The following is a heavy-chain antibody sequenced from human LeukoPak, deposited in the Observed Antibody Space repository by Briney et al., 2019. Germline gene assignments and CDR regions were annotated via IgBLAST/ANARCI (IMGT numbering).Heavy chain of an antibody. Sequence: TSETLSLTCTVSGGSISSYYWSWIRQPPGKGLEWIGYIYYSGSTYYNPSLKSRVTISVDTSKNQFSLKLSSVTAADTAVYYCARLSMVRGRMDDYWGQGTLVTVSS. CDR3: ARLSMVRGRMDDY. J-gene: IGHJ4*02. D-gene: IGHD3-10*01. CDR1: GGSISSYY. CDR2: IYYSGST. V-gene: IGHV4-59*04.